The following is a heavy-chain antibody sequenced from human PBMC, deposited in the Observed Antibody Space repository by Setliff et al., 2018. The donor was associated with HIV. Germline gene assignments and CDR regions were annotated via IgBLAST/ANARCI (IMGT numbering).Heavy chain of an antibody. CDR1: GFTVSTYY. J-gene: IGHJ4*02. V-gene: IGHV3-66*02. Sequence: PGGSLRLSCAASGFTVSTYYMSWVRQAPGKGLEWVSTIYSDGSTYHADSVNGRFTLSRDISENALYLQIDSLRPEDTAVYYCARLRLYNSAQDYWGQGTLVTVSS. CDR3: ARLRLYNSAQDY. CDR2: IYSDGST. D-gene: IGHD3-10*01.